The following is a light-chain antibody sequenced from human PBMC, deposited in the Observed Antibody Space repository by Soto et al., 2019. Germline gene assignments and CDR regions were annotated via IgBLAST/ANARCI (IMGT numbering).Light chain of an antibody. CDR3: AAWDDSLNGPV. J-gene: IGLJ2*01. Sequence: QSVLTQPPSASGTPGQRVTISCSGSSSNIGSNTVNWYQQLPGTAPKLLIYSNNQRPSGVPDRFSGSQSGTSASLAISGLQAEDEADYYCAAWDDSLNGPVFGGRTKLTVL. CDR2: SNN. CDR1: SSNIGSNT. V-gene: IGLV1-44*01.